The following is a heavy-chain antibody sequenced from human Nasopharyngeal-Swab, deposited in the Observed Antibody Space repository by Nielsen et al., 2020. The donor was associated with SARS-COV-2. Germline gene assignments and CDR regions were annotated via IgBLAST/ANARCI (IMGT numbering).Heavy chain of an antibody. J-gene: IGHJ3*02. D-gene: IGHD2-2*01. CDR2: ISAYNGNT. V-gene: IGHV1-18*04. CDR3: ARDRIDIVVVPAAMAHDAFDI. CDR1: VYTFTSYG. Sequence: SVKVSCKASVYTFTSYGIDWVRQAPGQGLEWMGWISAYNGNTNYAQKLQGRVTMTTDTSTSTPYMELRSLRSDDTAVYYCARDRIDIVVVPAAMAHDAFDIWGQGTMVTVSS.